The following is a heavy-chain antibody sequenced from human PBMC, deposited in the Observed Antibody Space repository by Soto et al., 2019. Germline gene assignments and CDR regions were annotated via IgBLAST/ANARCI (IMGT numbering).Heavy chain of an antibody. CDR3: TAASAAY. J-gene: IGHJ4*02. CDR1: GISVSSYV. D-gene: IGHD6-13*01. V-gene: IGHV3-64D*06. Sequence: GGIPRPSCPAPGISVSSYVIIWARKAPGKGLEYVSGITSNGGSTFYADSVKGRFIISRDNSQNTVYLQMSSLTTADTAVYYCTAASAAYCGQETQLT. CDR2: ITSNGGST.